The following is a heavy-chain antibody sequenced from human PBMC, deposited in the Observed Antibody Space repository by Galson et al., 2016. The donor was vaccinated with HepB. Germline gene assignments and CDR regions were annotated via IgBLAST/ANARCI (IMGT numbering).Heavy chain of an antibody. V-gene: IGHV3-23*01. CDR2: IIGDGSTT. Sequence: SLRLSCAASGFTFENHEIHWIRQAPGKGLEWVSAIIGDGSTTIYADSVKGRFTISRDNSKNTVDVQMDSLRAEDTARYYCARGRTGDGDCLDYWGQGTLVTVPS. J-gene: IGHJ4*02. D-gene: IGHD2-21*02. CDR1: GFTFENHE. CDR3: ARGRTGDGDCLDY.